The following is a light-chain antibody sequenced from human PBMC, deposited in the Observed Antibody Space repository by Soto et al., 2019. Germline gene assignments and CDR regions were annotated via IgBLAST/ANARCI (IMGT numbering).Light chain of an antibody. Sequence: QMTQSPSSLSASGGDRVTITCRSTYTIGLSLYWYQQKPGKAPCLLIFSTSSLQSGVQSRFSGGGSGTAFTLIISDLQPEDSAVYFCQQSYNAPYTFGQGTKLEI. V-gene: IGKV1-39*01. CDR1: YTIGLS. J-gene: IGKJ2*01. CDR2: STS. CDR3: QQSYNAPYT.